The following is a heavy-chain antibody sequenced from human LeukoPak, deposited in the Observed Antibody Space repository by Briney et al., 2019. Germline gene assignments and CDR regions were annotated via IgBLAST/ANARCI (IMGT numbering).Heavy chain of an antibody. J-gene: IGHJ3*02. D-gene: IGHD3-9*01. Sequence: GGSLRLSCAASGFTFSSYEMNWVRQAPGKGLEWVSYISSSGSTIYYADSVKGRFTISRDNAKNSLYLQMNSLRAEDTAVYYCARDAELRYFDWLLLVGDAFDIWGQGTMVTVSS. CDR3: ARDAELRYFDWLLLVGDAFDI. V-gene: IGHV3-48*03. CDR2: ISSSGSTI. CDR1: GFTFSSYE.